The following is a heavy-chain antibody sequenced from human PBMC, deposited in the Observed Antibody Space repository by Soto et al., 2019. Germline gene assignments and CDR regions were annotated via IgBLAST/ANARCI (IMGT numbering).Heavy chain of an antibody. J-gene: IGHJ4*02. V-gene: IGHV2-5*02. CDR3: AHRLGGSSWNDGFFDF. Sequence: QITLKESGPTLVEPTEALALTCSFSGFSLTNSPVGVGWFRQPPGRALEGLAVIYWDDDKRYNPSLKTRISMAKDTSRNQVALTMTDMEPKDTATYFCAHRLGGSSWNDGFFDFWGQGFPVTVS. CDR1: GFSLTNSPVG. CDR2: IYWDDDK. D-gene: IGHD1-1*01.